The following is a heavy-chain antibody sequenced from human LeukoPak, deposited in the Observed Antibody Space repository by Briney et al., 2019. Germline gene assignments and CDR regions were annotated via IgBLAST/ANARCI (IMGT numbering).Heavy chain of an antibody. Sequence: ASVKVSCKVSGYTLTELSTHWVRQAPGKGLEWMGGFDPEDGKRIYAQKFQDRVTMTEDTSTDTAYMELRSLTSEDTAMYYCATALRLEALDLWGHGTMVTVSS. J-gene: IGHJ3*01. D-gene: IGHD3-3*01. CDR3: ATALRLEALDL. V-gene: IGHV1-24*01. CDR2: FDPEDGKR. CDR1: GYTLTELS.